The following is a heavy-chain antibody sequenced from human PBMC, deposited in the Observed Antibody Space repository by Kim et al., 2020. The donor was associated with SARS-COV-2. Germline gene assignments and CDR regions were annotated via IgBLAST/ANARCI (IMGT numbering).Heavy chain of an antibody. CDR3: AKDRGGVYPVNYMDV. V-gene: IGHV3-30*18. J-gene: IGHJ6*03. Sequence: GGSLRLSCAASGFTFSSYGMHWVRQAPGKGLEWVAVISYDGSNKYYADSVKGRFTISRDNSKNTLYLQMNSLRAEDTAVYYCAKDRGGVYPVNYMDVWGKGTTGTVAS. CDR1: GFTFSSYG. CDR2: ISYDGSNK. D-gene: IGHD2-8*01.